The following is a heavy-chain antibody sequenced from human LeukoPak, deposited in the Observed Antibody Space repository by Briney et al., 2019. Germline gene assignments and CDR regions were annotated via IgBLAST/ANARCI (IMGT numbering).Heavy chain of an antibody. D-gene: IGHD4-23*01. V-gene: IGHV3-7*01. J-gene: IGHJ4*02. CDR1: GFTFSSYA. CDR2: IVQGGSVK. CDR3: ARDPDGGNTLDY. Sequence: LPGGSLRLSCAASGFTFSSYAMSWVRQAPGKGLEWVASIVQGGSVKYYVDSVRGRFTISRDDAKNSLYLQMNSLGAEDTAVYYCARDPDGGNTLDYWGQGTLVTVSS.